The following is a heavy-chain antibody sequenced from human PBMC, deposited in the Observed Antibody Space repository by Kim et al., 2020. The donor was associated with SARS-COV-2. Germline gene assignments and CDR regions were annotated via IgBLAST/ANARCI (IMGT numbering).Heavy chain of an antibody. CDR3: ARGGARRGCSSTSCYGYYYYGMDV. CDR2: INPSGGST. CDR1: GYTFTSYY. V-gene: IGHV1-46*01. Sequence: ASVKVSCKASGYTFTSYYMHWVRQAPGQGLEWMGIINPSGGSTSYAQKFQGRVTMTRDTSTSTVYMELSSLRSEDTAVYYCARGGARRGCSSTSCYGYYYYGMDVWGQGTTVTVSS. D-gene: IGHD2-2*01. J-gene: IGHJ6*02.